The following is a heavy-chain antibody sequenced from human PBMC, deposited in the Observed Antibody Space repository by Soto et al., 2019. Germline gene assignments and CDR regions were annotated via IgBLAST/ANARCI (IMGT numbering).Heavy chain of an antibody. CDR2: IIPIFGPA. V-gene: IGHV1-69*14. Sequence: QVQLVQSGAEVKKPGSSVKVSCKASGGTFSNYAFTWVRQAPGQGLERVGGIIPIFGPANYAQNFQGRVTITADIFASTXYMELSSLTSEDTAVYYCARAFESGGFYYGMDVWGQGT. CDR1: GGTFSNYA. CDR3: ARAFESGGFYYGMDV. D-gene: IGHD3-10*01. J-gene: IGHJ6*02.